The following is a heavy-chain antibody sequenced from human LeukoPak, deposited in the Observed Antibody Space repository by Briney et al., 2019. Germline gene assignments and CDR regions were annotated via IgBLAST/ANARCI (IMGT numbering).Heavy chain of an antibody. D-gene: IGHD4-17*01. V-gene: IGHV4-4*02. Sequence: SETLSLTCAVSGGSISSSNWWSWIRQPPGKGLEWIGEINHSGSTNYNPSLKSRVTISVDTSKNQFSLKLSSVTAADTAVYYCARLPLRNTVTGNYWGQGTLVTVSS. CDR2: INHSGST. J-gene: IGHJ4*02. CDR1: GGSISSSNW. CDR3: ARLPLRNTVTGNY.